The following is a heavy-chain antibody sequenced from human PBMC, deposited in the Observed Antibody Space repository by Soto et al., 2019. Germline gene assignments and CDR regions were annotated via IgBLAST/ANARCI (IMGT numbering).Heavy chain of an antibody. V-gene: IGHV4-34*01. CDR2: INHSGST. CDR3: ARGPKGYVRAFDI. CDR1: GGSFSGYY. D-gene: IGHD5-12*01. J-gene: IGHJ3*02. Sequence: QVQLQQWGAGLLKPSETLSLTCAVYGGSFSGYYWSWIRQPPGKGLEWIGEINHSGSTNYNPSLKSRVTISVDTSKTQFSRKRSSVTAAATAVYYCARGPKGYVRAFDIWGQGTMVTVSS.